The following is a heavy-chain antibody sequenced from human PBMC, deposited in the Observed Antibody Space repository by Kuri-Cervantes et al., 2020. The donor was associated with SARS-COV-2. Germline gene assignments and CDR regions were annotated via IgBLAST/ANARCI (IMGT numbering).Heavy chain of an antibody. CDR3: VHLGDYVDPLFDY. CDR2: IFWHEDK. J-gene: IGHJ4*02. CDR1: GFSQNGGGVG. Sequence: SGPTLVKPTQTLTLTCIFSGFSQNGGGVGVGWVRQPPGKALEWLASIFWHEDKAYRPSLTSRLTITNDTSKNQVVLTLTNVDPVDTATYYCVHLGDYVDPLFDYWGQGTLVTVSS. D-gene: IGHD4-17*01. V-gene: IGHV2-5*01.